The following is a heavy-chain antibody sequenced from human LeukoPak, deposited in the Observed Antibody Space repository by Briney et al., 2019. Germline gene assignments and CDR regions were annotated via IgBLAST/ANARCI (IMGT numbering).Heavy chain of an antibody. J-gene: IGHJ4*02. CDR3: AKEGPYYDGSGYYLDY. V-gene: IGHV3-9*01. CDR2: ISWNSGSI. CDR1: GFTFDDYA. Sequence: PGRSLRLSCAASGFTFDDYAMHWVRQAPGKGLEWASGISWNSGSIGYADSVKGRFTISRDNAKNSLYLQMNSLRAEDTALYYCAKEGPYYDGSGYYLDYWGQGTLVTVSS. D-gene: IGHD3-22*01.